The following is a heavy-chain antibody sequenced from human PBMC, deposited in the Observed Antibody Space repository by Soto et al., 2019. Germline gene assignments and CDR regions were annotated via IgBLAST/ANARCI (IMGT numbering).Heavy chain of an antibody. CDR2: ISYDGSNK. Sequence: QVQLVESGGGVVQPGRSLRLSCAASGFTFSSYGMHWVRQAPGKGLEWVAVISYDGSNKYYADSVKGRFTISRDNSKNTLDLQMNSLRAEDTAVYYCAKDPQMYYGSGSFDYWGQGTMVTVSS. CDR3: AKDPQMYYGSGSFDY. D-gene: IGHD3-10*01. CDR1: GFTFSSYG. J-gene: IGHJ4*02. V-gene: IGHV3-30*18.